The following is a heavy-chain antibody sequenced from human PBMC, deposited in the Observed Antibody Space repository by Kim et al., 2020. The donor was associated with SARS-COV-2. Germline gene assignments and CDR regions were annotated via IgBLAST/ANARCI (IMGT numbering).Heavy chain of an antibody. V-gene: IGHV3-23*01. CDR3: ARRGAWFDY. Sequence: GGSLRLSCAASGFTVTTYGMSWVRQAPGKGLEWVSTITNSGGGTFYSDSVKGRFTISRDISKNTLYLQMDSLRAEDTAVYYCARRGAWFDYWGQGTLVTVSS. CDR1: GFTVTTYG. J-gene: IGHJ4*02. CDR2: ITNSGGGT. D-gene: IGHD3-16*01.